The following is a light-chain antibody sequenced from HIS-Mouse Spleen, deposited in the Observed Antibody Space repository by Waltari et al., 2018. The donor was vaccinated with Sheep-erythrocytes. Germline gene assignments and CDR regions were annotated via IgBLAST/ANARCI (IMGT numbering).Light chain of an antibody. J-gene: IGLJ2*01. Sequence: QSALTQPASVSGSPGQSITISCTGTSSDVGGYNYVSWYQQHPGKAPKLMIYDVSNRPSWVSHRFSDTKSRNTASLTISGLQAEDEADYYCSSYTSSSTLVVFGGGTKLTVL. CDR1: SSDVGGYNY. CDR3: SSYTSSSTLVV. V-gene: IGLV2-14*03. CDR2: DVS.